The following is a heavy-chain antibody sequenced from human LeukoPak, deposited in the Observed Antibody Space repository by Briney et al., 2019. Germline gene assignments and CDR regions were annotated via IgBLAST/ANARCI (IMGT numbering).Heavy chain of an antibody. J-gene: IGHJ4*02. V-gene: IGHV1-46*01. CDR3: GGGGAGQQLGEYYFDY. Sequence: GASVKVSCKASGYTFTSYYMHWVRQAPGQGLEWMGIINPSGGSTSYAQKFQGRVTMTRDTSTSTVYMELSSLRSEDTAVYYCGGGGAGQQLGEYYFDYWGQGTLVTVSS. D-gene: IGHD6-13*01. CDR1: GYTFTSYY. CDR2: INPSGGST.